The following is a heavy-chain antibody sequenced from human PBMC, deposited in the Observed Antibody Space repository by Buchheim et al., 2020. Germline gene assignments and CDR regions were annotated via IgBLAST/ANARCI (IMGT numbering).Heavy chain of an antibody. D-gene: IGHD2-2*01. CDR3: AKVYFGQLLS. Sequence: EVQLVESGGGLVQPGGSLRLSCAVSGFRVYNNYMTWVRQAPGKGLEWVSVIHSDGTTNYADSVKGRFTISKDNSKNTLYLQMNSLRAGDSAVYYCAKVYFGQLLSWGRGTL. J-gene: IGHJ4*02. CDR2: IHSDGTT. V-gene: IGHV3-66*01. CDR1: GFRVYNNY.